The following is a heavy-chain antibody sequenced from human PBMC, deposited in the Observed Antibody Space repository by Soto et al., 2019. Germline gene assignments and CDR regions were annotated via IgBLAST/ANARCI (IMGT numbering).Heavy chain of an antibody. V-gene: IGHV1-46*01. CDR1: WYTFTSNW. Sequence: SVKVSFKASWYTFTSNWIHWVRRATGQGLEWMGIINPSCGITYYAQKFQGRVMLTRDTSTSTVYMEVTSLTSEDTAVYYCARDHSISSSGAWWLDPWGQGTLVTVSS. J-gene: IGHJ5*02. CDR2: INPSCGIT. CDR3: ARDHSISSSGAWWLDP. D-gene: IGHD6-13*01.